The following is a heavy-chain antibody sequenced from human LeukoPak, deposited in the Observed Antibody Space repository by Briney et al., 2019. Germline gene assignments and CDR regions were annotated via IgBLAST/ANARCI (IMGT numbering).Heavy chain of an antibody. CDR2: ISSGSNYI. Sequence: PGGSLRLSCAASGFTFSTYSMNWVRQAPRKGLEWVSSISSGSNYIYYADSVKGRFTISRDNAKNSLYLQMNSLRAEDTAVYYCARVVSYCGGDCNGGLDYWGQGTLVTVSS. V-gene: IGHV3-21*01. D-gene: IGHD2-21*02. CDR3: ARVVSYCGGDCNGGLDY. J-gene: IGHJ4*02. CDR1: GFTFSTYS.